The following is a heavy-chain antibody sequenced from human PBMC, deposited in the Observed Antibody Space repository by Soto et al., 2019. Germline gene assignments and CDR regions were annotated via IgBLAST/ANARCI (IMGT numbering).Heavy chain of an antibody. CDR2: ISSSSSYI. D-gene: IGHD6-13*01. CDR3: ARDGPRIAAAGREIPQYYYYYGMDV. J-gene: IGHJ6*02. Sequence: GGSLRLSCAASGFTFSSYSMNWVRQAPGKGLEWVSSISSSSSYIYYADSVKGRFTISRDNAKNSLYLQMNSLRAEDTAVYYCARDGPRIAAAGREIPQYYYYYGMDVWGQGTTVTVSS. V-gene: IGHV3-21*01. CDR1: GFTFSSYS.